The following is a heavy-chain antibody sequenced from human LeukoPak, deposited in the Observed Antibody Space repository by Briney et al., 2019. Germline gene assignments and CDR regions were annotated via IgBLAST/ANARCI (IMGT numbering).Heavy chain of an antibody. J-gene: IGHJ4*02. Sequence: SSETLSLTCAVYGGSFSGYYWSWIRQPPGKGLEWIGEINHSGSTNYNPSLKSRVTISVDTSKNQFSLKLSSVTAADTAVYYCARAVGYYYISIGYFDYWGQGTLVTVSS. CDR2: INHSGST. CDR3: ARAVGYYYISIGYFDY. V-gene: IGHV4-34*01. CDR1: GGSFSGYY. D-gene: IGHD3-22*01.